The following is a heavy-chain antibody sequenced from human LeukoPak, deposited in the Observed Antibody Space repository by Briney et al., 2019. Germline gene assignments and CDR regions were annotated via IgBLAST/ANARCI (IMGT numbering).Heavy chain of an antibody. V-gene: IGHV3-30*02. Sequence: GGSLRLSCAASGFIFSTYGMHWVRQAPGKGLEWVAFIRNDGSDKYYAVSVKGRFTISRDNSKNTLYLQMNSLRAEDTALYYCAKDRAFGQFLWGNDYWGQGTLVTVSS. CDR3: AKDRAFGQFLWGNDY. CDR2: IRNDGSDK. J-gene: IGHJ4*02. CDR1: GFIFSTYG. D-gene: IGHD3-10*01.